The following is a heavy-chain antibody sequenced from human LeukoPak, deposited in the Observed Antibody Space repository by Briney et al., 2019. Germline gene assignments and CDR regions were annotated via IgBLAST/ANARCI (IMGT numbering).Heavy chain of an antibody. V-gene: IGHV3-30*02. Sequence: GGSLRLSCAASGFIFSTYGMHWVRQAPGKGLEWVAFIRNDGSDKYYAVSVKGRFTISRDNSKNTLYLQMNSLRAEDTALYYCAKDRAFGQFLWGNDYWGQGTLVTVSS. CDR3: AKDRAFGQFLWGNDY. CDR2: IRNDGSDK. J-gene: IGHJ4*02. CDR1: GFIFSTYG. D-gene: IGHD3-10*01.